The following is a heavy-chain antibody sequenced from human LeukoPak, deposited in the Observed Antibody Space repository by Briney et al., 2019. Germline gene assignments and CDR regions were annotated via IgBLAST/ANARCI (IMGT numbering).Heavy chain of an antibody. Sequence: SETLSLTCAVYGGSFSGYYWSWIRQPPGKGLEWIGEINHSGSTNYNPSLKSRVTISVDTSKNQFSLKLSSVTAADTAVYYCARRHAYYYGSGSRNWFDPWGQGTLVTVSS. CDR3: ARRHAYYYGSGSRNWFDP. J-gene: IGHJ5*02. CDR2: INHSGST. CDR1: GGSFSGYY. D-gene: IGHD3-10*01. V-gene: IGHV4-34*01.